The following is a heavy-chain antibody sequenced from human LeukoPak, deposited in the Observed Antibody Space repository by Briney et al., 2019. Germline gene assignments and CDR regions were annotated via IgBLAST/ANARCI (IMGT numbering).Heavy chain of an antibody. J-gene: IGHJ4*02. V-gene: IGHV3-30*02. D-gene: IGHD4-17*01. CDR1: GFTFNNYG. CDR2: IRYDESSK. Sequence: GGSLRLSCAASGFTFNNYGVHWVRQAPGKGLEWVAFIRYDESSKYYADSVQGRFTISRDNSKNTLYLQMNTLRTEDTAVYYCAKNSAPLNYGDFEYYFDHWGQGTLVTVSS. CDR3: AKNSAPLNYGDFEYYFDH.